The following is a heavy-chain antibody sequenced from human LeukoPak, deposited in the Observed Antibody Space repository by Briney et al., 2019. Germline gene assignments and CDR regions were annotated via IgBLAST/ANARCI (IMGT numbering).Heavy chain of an antibody. J-gene: IGHJ4*02. V-gene: IGHV4-61*01. CDR3: ARVRLDYGSGSYYRSFDY. D-gene: IGHD3-10*01. CDR2: IYYSGST. Sequence: SETLSLTCTVSGGSVSSGSYYWSWIRQPPGTGLEWIGYIYYSGSTNYNPSLKSRVTISVDTSKNQFSLKLSSVTAADTAMYYCARVRLDYGSGSYYRSFDYWGQGTLVTVSS. CDR1: GGSVSSGSYY.